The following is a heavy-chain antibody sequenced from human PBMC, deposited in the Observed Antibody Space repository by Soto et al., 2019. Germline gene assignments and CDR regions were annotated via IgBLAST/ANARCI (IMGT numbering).Heavy chain of an antibody. J-gene: IGHJ3*02. CDR1: GYSFTSYW. CDR3: ASQEMATKNVDAFDI. D-gene: IGHD5-12*01. Sequence: PGESLQISFKGSGYSFTSYWISWVRQMPGKGLEWMGIIYPGDSDTRYSPSFQGQVTISADKSISTAYLQWSSLKASDTAMYYCASQEMATKNVDAFDIWGQGTMVTVSS. V-gene: IGHV5-51*01. CDR2: IYPGDSDT.